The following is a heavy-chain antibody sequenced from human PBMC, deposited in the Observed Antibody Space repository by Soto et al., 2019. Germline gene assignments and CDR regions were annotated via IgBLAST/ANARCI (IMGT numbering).Heavy chain of an antibody. CDR1: RGTFHSCA. D-gene: IGHD2-2*01. V-gene: IGHV1-3*01. J-gene: IGHJ4*02. CDR2: INAGNGNT. CDR3: ARSPSLFIDY. Sequence: SCKAFRGTFHSCALHWVRQAPGQRLEWMGWINAGNGNTKYSQKFQGRVTITRDTSASTAYMELSSLRSEDTAVYYCARSPSLFIDYWGQGTLVTVSS.